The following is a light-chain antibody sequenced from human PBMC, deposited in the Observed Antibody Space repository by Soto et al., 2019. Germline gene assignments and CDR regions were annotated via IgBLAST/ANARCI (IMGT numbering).Light chain of an antibody. Sequence: QSVLTQPPSVSGAPGQRVTMSCTGSSSNIGAGYDVHWYQQLPGTAPKLLIYGNSNRPSGVPDRFSGSKSGTSASLAITGLQAEDEADYYCQSYDSSLSVSYVFGTGTKVTVL. CDR3: QSYDSSLSVSYV. J-gene: IGLJ1*01. CDR1: SSNIGAGYD. CDR2: GNS. V-gene: IGLV1-40*01.